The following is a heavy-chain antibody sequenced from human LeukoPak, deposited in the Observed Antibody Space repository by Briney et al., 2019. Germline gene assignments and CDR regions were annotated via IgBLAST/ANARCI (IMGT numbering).Heavy chain of an antibody. J-gene: IGHJ3*02. D-gene: IGHD4-23*01. CDR1: GGSISSSTW. CDR3: ARGGGTVEKSNAFDI. Sequence: KPSGTLSLTCAVSGGSISSSTWWSWVRQPPGKGLEWIGEIYHSGSTNYNPSLKSRVTISVDKSKNQFSLKLSSVTAADTAEYYCARGGGTVEKSNAFDIWGEGTMVIVSS. CDR2: IYHSGST. V-gene: IGHV4-4*02.